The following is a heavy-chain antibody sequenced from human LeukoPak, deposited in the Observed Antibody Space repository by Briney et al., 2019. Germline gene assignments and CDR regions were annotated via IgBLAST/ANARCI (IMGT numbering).Heavy chain of an antibody. CDR3: AKYVAAHFDY. CDR2: IGTAGDT. CDR1: GFTFSSYD. Sequence: GGSLRLSCAASGFTFSSYDMHWVCQATGKGLEWVSAIGTAGDTYYPDSVKGRFTISRDNSKNTLYLQMNSLRAEDTAVYYCAKYVAAHFDYWGQGTLVTVSS. D-gene: IGHD6-6*01. V-gene: IGHV3-13*01. J-gene: IGHJ4*02.